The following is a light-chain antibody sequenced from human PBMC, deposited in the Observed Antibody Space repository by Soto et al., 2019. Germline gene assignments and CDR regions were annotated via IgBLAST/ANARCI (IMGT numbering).Light chain of an antibody. CDR3: SSYRGSNTVV. Sequence: QSALTQPASVSGSPGQSITISCTGTSSDVGGYNYVSWYQHHPGRAPKLMIYNAFDRPSGVSNCFSGSKSGNTASLTISGLQAEDEADYYCSSYRGSNTVVFGGGTKLTVL. CDR1: SSDVGGYNY. V-gene: IGLV2-14*03. J-gene: IGLJ2*01. CDR2: NAF.